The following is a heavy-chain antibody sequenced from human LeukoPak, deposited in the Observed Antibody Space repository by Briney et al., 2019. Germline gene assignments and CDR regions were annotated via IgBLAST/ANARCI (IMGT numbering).Heavy chain of an antibody. CDR2: INPSGGSA. CDR3: ARDLASSGYYWD. Sequence: GASVNVSCKASGYTFTSYYMHWVRQAPGQGLEWMGIINPSGGSAIYAQNFQGRVTMTRDTSTSTVYMELSSLRSEDTAVYYCARDLASSGYYWDWGQGTLVTVSS. D-gene: IGHD3-22*01. V-gene: IGHV1-46*01. CDR1: GYTFTSYY. J-gene: IGHJ4*02.